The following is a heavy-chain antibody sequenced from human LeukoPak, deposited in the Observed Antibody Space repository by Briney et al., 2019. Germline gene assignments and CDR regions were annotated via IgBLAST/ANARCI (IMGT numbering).Heavy chain of an antibody. CDR1: GYTFTSYD. Sequence: GASVKVSCKASGYTFTSYDINWVRQATGQGLEWMGWMNPNSGNTGCAQKFQGRVTMTWNTSISTAYMELTSLRSEDTAVYYCARPGVVRGVIIYDYWGQGTLVTVSS. CDR2: MNPNSGNT. CDR3: ARPGVVRGVIIYDY. D-gene: IGHD3-10*01. V-gene: IGHV1-8*01. J-gene: IGHJ4*02.